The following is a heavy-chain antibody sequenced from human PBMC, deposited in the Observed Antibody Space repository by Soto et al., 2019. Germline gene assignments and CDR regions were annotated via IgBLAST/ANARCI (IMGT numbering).Heavy chain of an antibody. J-gene: IGHJ5*02. D-gene: IGHD6-19*01. Sequence: SETLSLTCTVSGYSISRGYHWGWIRQPPGKGLEWIGTIHYSGSTYYNPSLKSRVAISVDTSKNQFSLKLTSVTAADTAVYSCVRVERIAVPWLDLWGQGTLVTVSS. V-gene: IGHV4-38-2*02. CDR1: GYSISRGYH. CDR3: VRVERIAVPWLDL. CDR2: IHYSGST.